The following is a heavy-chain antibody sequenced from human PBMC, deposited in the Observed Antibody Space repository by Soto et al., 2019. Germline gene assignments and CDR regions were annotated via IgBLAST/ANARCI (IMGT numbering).Heavy chain of an antibody. V-gene: IGHV3-11*06. Sequence: LRLSCAASGFTFSDHYMSWIRQAPGKGLEWISYINPTGSYTHYADSVRGRFIISRDNADNSLYLQMNSLRAEDTALYYCARGHHSMDVWGQGATVTVSS. CDR2: INPTGSYT. J-gene: IGHJ6*02. CDR1: GFTFSDHY. CDR3: ARGHHSMDV.